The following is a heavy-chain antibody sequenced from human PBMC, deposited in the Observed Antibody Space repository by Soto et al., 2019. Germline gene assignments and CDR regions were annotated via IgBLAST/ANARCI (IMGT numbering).Heavy chain of an antibody. V-gene: IGHV3-11*06. Sequence: LRLSCAASGFTFSDHYMSWIRQAPGKGLEWISYINPTGSYTHYADSVRGRFIISRDNADNSLYLQMNSLRAEDTALYYCARGHHSMDVWGQGATVTVSS. CDR2: INPTGSYT. J-gene: IGHJ6*02. CDR1: GFTFSDHY. CDR3: ARGHHSMDV.